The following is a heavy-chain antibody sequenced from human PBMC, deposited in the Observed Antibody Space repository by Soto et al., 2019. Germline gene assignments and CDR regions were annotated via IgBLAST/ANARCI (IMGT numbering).Heavy chain of an antibody. CDR1: GFTFSNYA. D-gene: IGHD6-13*01. CDR3: AKGGLYTSSWYEGY. J-gene: IGHJ4*02. Sequence: EVQLLESGGALVQPGGSLRLSCAASGFTFSNYAMSWVRQAPGKGLEWVSSISGSGDSTYNADSVKSRFTISRDNSKKPLYLQLTSLTADDTAVYYCAKGGLYTSSWYEGYWGQGTLVTVSS. CDR2: ISGSGDST. V-gene: IGHV3-23*01.